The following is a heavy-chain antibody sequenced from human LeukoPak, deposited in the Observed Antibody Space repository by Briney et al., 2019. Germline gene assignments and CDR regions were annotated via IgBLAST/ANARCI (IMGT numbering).Heavy chain of an antibody. CDR1: GFTFSSYG. Sequence: GGSLRLSCAASGFTFSSYGMNWVRQAPGKGLEWVSSISSSSYIYYADSVKSRFTISRDNAKNSLYLQMNSLRAEDTAVYYCARDHEARYSSSWKYYFDYWGQGTLVTVSS. D-gene: IGHD6-13*01. J-gene: IGHJ4*02. CDR2: ISSSSYI. V-gene: IGHV3-21*01. CDR3: ARDHEARYSSSWKYYFDY.